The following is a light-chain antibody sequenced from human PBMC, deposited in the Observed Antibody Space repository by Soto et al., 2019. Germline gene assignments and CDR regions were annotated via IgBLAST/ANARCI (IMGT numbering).Light chain of an antibody. J-gene: IGKJ1*01. V-gene: IGKV3-15*01. CDR1: HSVSNN. CDR3: QQYGSSPRT. Sequence: VMPQSPTTLSVSPGERATLSCRASHSVSNNLAWYQQKPGQAPRLLIYGASTRATGVPARFSGSGSGADFTLTISSLEPEDFAVYYCQQYGSSPRTFGQGTKVDIK. CDR2: GAS.